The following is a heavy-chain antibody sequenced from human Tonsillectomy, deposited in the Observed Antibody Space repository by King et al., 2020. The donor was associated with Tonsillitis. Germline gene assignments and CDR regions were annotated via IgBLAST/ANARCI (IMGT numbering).Heavy chain of an antibody. CDR3: ARTNYDSSGYYPYYFDY. CDR2: MNSNSGNT. CDR1: GNTFTSYD. J-gene: IGHJ4*02. V-gene: IGHV1-8*01. D-gene: IGHD3-22*01. Sequence: QLVQSGAEVKKPGASVKVSCKASGNTFTSYDINWVRQATGQGLEWMGWMNSNSGNTGYAQKLQGRVTMTRNTSISTAYMELSSLRSEDTAVYYCARTNYDSSGYYPYYFDYWGQGSLVTVSS.